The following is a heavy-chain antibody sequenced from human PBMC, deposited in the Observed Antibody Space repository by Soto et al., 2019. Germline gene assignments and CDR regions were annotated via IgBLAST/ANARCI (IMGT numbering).Heavy chain of an antibody. D-gene: IGHD3-16*01. CDR1: GYTFTSYW. Sequence: GESLKISCNGSGYTFTSYWIAWVRQMPEKGLEWMGIIYPGDSDTRYSPSFQGQVTFSADESISTAYLQWSSLKASDTAMYYCARISDLGVLTGAEYFQHWGQGTLVTV. J-gene: IGHJ1*01. CDR2: IYPGDSDT. V-gene: IGHV5-51*01. CDR3: ARISDLGVLTGAEYFQH.